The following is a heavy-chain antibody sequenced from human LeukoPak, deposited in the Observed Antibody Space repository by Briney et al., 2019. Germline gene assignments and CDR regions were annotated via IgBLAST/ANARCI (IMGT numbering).Heavy chain of an antibody. D-gene: IGHD2/OR15-2a*01. V-gene: IGHV1-58*01. CDR2: IVVGSGNT. CDR3: ARMLARGRVRYYYGTDV. Sequence: SVKVSCKASGFTFTSSAVQWVRQARGQRLEWIGWIVVGSGNTNYAQKFQERVTITRDMSTSTAYMELSSLRSEDTAVYYCARMLARGRVRYYYGTDVWGQGTTVTVSS. CDR1: GFTFTSSA. J-gene: IGHJ6*02.